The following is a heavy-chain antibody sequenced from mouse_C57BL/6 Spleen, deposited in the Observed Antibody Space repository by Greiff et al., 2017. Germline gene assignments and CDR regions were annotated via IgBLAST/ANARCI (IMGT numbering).Heavy chain of an antibody. D-gene: IGHD2-12*01. CDR2: IYPGDGDT. CDR3: ARRVSHLSAIVY. J-gene: IGHJ4*01. CDR1: GYAFSSSW. V-gene: IGHV1-82*01. Sequence: QVQLQQSGPELVKPGASVKISCKASGYAFSSSWMNWVKQRPGKGLEWIGRIYPGDGDTNYNGKFKGKATLTADKSSSTAYMQLSSLTSGGSAVYFCARRVSHLSAIVYWGRGTSDTVSS.